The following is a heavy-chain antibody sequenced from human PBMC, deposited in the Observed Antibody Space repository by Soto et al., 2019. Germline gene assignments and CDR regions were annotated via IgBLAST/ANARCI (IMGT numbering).Heavy chain of an antibody. CDR3: ARDLLSSYYDSRGLGFDY. Sequence: ETLSLTCAVSGYSISSGYYWGCIRQPPGKGLEWIGSIYHSGSTYYNPSLKSRVTISVDTSKNQFSLKLSSVTAADTAVYYCARDLLSSYYDSRGLGFDYWGQGTLVTVSS. J-gene: IGHJ4*02. CDR2: IYHSGST. CDR1: GYSISSGYY. D-gene: IGHD3-22*01. V-gene: IGHV4-38-2*02.